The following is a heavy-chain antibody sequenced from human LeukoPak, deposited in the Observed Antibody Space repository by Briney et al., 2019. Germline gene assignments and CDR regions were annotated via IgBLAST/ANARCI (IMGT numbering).Heavy chain of an antibody. CDR3: ARGARIAAAGKYYFDY. D-gene: IGHD6-13*01. CDR1: GYTFTGYY. V-gene: IGHV1-2*06. Sequence: ASVTVSCKASGYTFTGYYMHWVRQAPGQGLEWMGRINPNSGGTNYAQKFQGRVTMTRDTSISTAYMEPSRLRSDDTAVYYCARGARIAAAGKYYFDYWGQGTLVTVSS. CDR2: INPNSGGT. J-gene: IGHJ4*02.